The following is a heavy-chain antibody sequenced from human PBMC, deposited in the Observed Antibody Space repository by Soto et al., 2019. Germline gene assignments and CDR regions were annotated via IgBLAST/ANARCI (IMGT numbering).Heavy chain of an antibody. CDR3: AKDRRDGDFMHILVVDF. CDR1: GFRLSSYA. J-gene: IGHJ4*02. CDR2: MSYDESKK. Sequence: PGGSLRLSCATSGFRLSSYAMHWVRQAPGKGLEWVALMSYDESKKYYADYVKGRFTISRDTSKNTLVLEMNNLRVEDTAVYYCAKDRRDGDFMHILVVDFWGQGALVTVSS. V-gene: IGHV3-30*18. D-gene: IGHD2-15*01.